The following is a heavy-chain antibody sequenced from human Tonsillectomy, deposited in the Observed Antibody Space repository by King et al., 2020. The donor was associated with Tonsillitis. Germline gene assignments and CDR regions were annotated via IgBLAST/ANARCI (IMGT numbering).Heavy chain of an antibody. CDR1: GFTFSSYG. Sequence: VQLVESGGGVVQPGRSLRLSCAASGFTFSSYGIHWVRQAPGKGLEWVAVMSYDGSNKYYADSVKGRFTISRDNSKNMLYLKMNSLRAEDTAVYYCAKCPTKFYDSSGYWFGNWYFDLWGRGTLVTVSS. CDR3: AKCPTKFYDSSGYWFGNWYFDL. D-gene: IGHD3-22*01. J-gene: IGHJ2*01. V-gene: IGHV3-30*18. CDR2: MSYDGSNK.